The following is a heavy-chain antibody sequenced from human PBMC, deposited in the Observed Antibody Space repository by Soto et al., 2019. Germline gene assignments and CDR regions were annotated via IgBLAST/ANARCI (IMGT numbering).Heavy chain of an antibody. CDR1: GGTFSSYA. CDR2: IIPIFGTA. Sequence: VQLVQSGAEVKKPGSSVKVSCKASGGTFSSYAISWVRQAPGQGLEWMGGIIPIFGTANYAQKFQGRVTITADESTSTAYMELSSLRSEDTAVYYCARDSGTYCGGDCSTDAFDIWGQGTMVTVSS. D-gene: IGHD2-21*02. CDR3: ARDSGTYCGGDCSTDAFDI. V-gene: IGHV1-69*12. J-gene: IGHJ3*02.